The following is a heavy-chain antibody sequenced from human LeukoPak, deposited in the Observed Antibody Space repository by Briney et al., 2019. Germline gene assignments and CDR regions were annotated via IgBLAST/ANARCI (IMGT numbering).Heavy chain of an antibody. V-gene: IGHV4-59*01. J-gene: IGHJ6*03. CDR2: IYYSGST. D-gene: IGHD2-15*01. Sequence: SETLSLTCTVSGGSISSYYWSWIRQPPGKGLEWIGYIYYSGSTNYNPSLKSRVTISVDTSKNQFSLKLSSVTAADTAVYYCARGWNCSGGSCYQVPYYYYMDVWGKGTTVTVSS. CDR1: GGSISSYY. CDR3: ARGWNCSGGSCYQVPYYYYMDV.